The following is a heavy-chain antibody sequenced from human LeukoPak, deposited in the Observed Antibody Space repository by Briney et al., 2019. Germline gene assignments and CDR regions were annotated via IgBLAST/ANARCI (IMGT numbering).Heavy chain of an antibody. Sequence: GGSLRLSCVASGFSSSRSDMHWVRQVTGKGLEWVSGIGTAGDTFYPGSVKGRFTISRDNAKNTLYLQMNSLRAEDTAVYSCARGNYYSMDVWGQGTTVTVSS. CDR3: ARGNYYSMDV. V-gene: IGHV3-13*01. CDR2: IGTAGDT. J-gene: IGHJ6*02. CDR1: GFSSSRSD.